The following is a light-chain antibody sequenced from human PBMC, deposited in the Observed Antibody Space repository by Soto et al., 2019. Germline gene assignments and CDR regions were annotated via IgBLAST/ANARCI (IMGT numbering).Light chain of an antibody. Sequence: QSVLTQPASVSGSPGQSITISCTGTSRDIGSYNYVSWYQQHPGEVPRLMIYDVSNRPSGVSNRCSGSKSGNTASLTISGLQAEDEADYYCGSYTSDNTLVFGGGTKLTVL. J-gene: IGLJ2*01. CDR2: DVS. V-gene: IGLV2-14*03. CDR3: GSYTSDNTLV. CDR1: SRDIGSYNY.